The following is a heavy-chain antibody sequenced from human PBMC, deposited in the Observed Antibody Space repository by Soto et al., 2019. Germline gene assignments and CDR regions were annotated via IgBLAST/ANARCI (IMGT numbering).Heavy chain of an antibody. Sequence: QVQLQESGPGLVKPSETLSLSCSVSGGSISGHYWSWVRQTPGKGLEWIGYMYYSGSTNYNPSLKSRVTLSVDTSTNRFSLRLTSVTAADTAVYYCARGPYYDLIWNYYYMDVWGKGTTVTVSS. V-gene: IGHV4-59*08. D-gene: IGHD3-16*01. CDR2: MYYSGST. J-gene: IGHJ6*03. CDR1: GGSISGHY. CDR3: ARGPYYDLIWNYYYMDV.